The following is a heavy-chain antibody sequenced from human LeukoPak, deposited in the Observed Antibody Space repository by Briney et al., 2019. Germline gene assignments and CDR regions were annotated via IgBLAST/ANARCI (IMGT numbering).Heavy chain of an antibody. J-gene: IGHJ3*02. Sequence: SETLSLTCTVSGGSISSSSYYWGWIRQPPGKGLEWIGSIYYSGSAYYNPSLKSRVTISVDTSKNQFSLKLSSVTAADTAVYYCARVVVTLHAFDIWGQGTMVTVYS. CDR1: GGSISSSSYY. V-gene: IGHV4-39*01. CDR2: IYYSGSA. CDR3: ARVVVTLHAFDI. D-gene: IGHD2-15*01.